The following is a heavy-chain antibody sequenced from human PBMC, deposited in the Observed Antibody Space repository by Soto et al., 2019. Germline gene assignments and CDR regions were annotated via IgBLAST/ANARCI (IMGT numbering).Heavy chain of an antibody. J-gene: IGHJ4*02. V-gene: IGHV3-33*01. D-gene: IGHD1-20*01. CDR1: GFTFSSYG. CDR2: IWYDGSNK. Sequence: PGGSLRLSCAASGFTFSSYGMHWVRQAPGKGLEWVAVIWYDGSNKYYADSVKGRFTISRDNSKNTLYLQMNSLRAEDTAVYYCASASYNWNHLDYWGQGTLVTVSS. CDR3: ASASYNWNHLDY.